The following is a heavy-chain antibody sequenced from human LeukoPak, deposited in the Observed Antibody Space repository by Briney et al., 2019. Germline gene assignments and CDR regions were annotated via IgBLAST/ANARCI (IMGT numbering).Heavy chain of an antibody. J-gene: IGHJ6*03. CDR1: GYTFTSYG. D-gene: IGHD3-16*01. CDR2: ISAYNGNT. V-gene: IGHV1-18*01. Sequence: ASVKVSCKASGYTFTSYGISWVRQAPGQGLEWMGWISAYNGNTNYAQKLQGRVTMTTDTSTSTAYMELRSLRSDDTAVYYCARDLYVVGPVSYYYMDVWGKGTTVTVSS. CDR3: ARDLYVVGPVSYYYMDV.